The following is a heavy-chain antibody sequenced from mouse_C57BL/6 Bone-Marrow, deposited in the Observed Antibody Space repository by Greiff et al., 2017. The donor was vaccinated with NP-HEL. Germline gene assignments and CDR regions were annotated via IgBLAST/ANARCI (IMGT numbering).Heavy chain of an antibody. CDR2: INPDSSTI. D-gene: IGHD1-1*01. J-gene: IGHJ4*01. CDR1: GIDFSRYW. CDR3: ARPPYYYGSRRGDYAMDY. Sequence: EVHLVESGGGLVQPGGSLKLSCAASGIDFSRYWMSWVRRAPGKGLEWIGEINPDSSTINYAPSLKDKFIISRDNAKNTLYLQMSKVRSEDTALYYCARPPYYYGSRRGDYAMDYWGQGTSVTVSS. V-gene: IGHV4-1*01.